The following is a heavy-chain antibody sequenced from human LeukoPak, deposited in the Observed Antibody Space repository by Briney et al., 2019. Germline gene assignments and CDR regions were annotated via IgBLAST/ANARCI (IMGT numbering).Heavy chain of an antibody. D-gene: IGHD3-9*01. CDR2: ISSSSSYI. CDR1: GYSFTSYW. J-gene: IGHJ4*02. V-gene: IGHV3-21*01. CDR3: ARDRDVLRYFDWTFDY. Sequence: GESLKISCKGSGYSFTSYWIGWVRQMPGKGLEWVSSISSSSSYIYYADSVKGRFTISRDNAKNSLYLQMNGLRAEDTAVYYCARDRDVLRYFDWTFDYWGQGTLVTVSS.